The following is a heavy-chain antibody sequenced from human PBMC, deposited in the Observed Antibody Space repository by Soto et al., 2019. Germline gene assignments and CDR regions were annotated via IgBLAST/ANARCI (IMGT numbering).Heavy chain of an antibody. CDR3: AKGDRSLVSWFDP. J-gene: IGHJ5*02. CDR1: GYTFTAQY. Sequence: QVQLVQSGAEVKKPGASVKVSCQASGYTFTAQYLHWVRKAPGEGLEWMGWINPTTGATRYAQKFQGRVTMTSYTSISKASLEMRSLRLNDTVVYYSAKGDRSLVSWFDPWSQGTLVTVSS. V-gene: IGHV1-2*02. CDR2: INPTTGAT. D-gene: IGHD3-22*01.